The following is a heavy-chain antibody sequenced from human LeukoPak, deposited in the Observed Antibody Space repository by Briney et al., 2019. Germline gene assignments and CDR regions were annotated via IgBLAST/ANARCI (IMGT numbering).Heavy chain of an antibody. J-gene: IGHJ4*02. CDR1: GGSISSSSYY. D-gene: IGHD4-17*01. Sequence: SETLSLTCTVSGGSISSSSYYWGWIRQPPGKGLEWIGSIYYSGSTYYNPSLKSRVTISVDTSKNQFSLKLSSVTAADTAVYYCAREYLTVTDRTPYFDYWGQGTLVTVSS. CDR3: AREYLTVTDRTPYFDY. V-gene: IGHV4-39*07. CDR2: IYYSGST.